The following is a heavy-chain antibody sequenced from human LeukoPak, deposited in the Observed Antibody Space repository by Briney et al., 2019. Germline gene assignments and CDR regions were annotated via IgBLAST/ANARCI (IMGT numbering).Heavy chain of an antibody. CDR2: ISSNGGST. Sequence: GGSLRLSCSASGFTFSSYAMHWVSQAQGKGLEYVSAISSNGGSTYYADSVKGRFTISRDNSKNTLYLQMSSLRAEDTAVYYCVKGLYSSGLYWDYWGQGTLVTVSS. CDR1: GFTFSSYA. V-gene: IGHV3-64D*06. CDR3: VKGLYSSGLYWDY. D-gene: IGHD6-19*01. J-gene: IGHJ4*02.